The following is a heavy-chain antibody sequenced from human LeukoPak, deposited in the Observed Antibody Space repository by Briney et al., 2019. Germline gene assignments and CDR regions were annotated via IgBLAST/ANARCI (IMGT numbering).Heavy chain of an antibody. D-gene: IGHD2-2*01. CDR1: GGTFSSYA. J-gene: IGHJ4*02. CDR3: ASKFVGGYCSSTSCYYFDY. Sequence: ASVKVSCKASGGTFSSYAISWVRQAPGQGLEWMGGIIPIFGTANYAQKFQGRVTITADESTSTAYMELSSLRSEDTAVYYCASKFVGGYCSSTSCYYFDYWGQGTLVTVSS. CDR2: IIPIFGTA. V-gene: IGHV1-69*13.